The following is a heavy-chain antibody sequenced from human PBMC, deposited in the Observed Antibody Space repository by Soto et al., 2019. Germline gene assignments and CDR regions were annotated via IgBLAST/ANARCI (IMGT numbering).Heavy chain of an antibody. J-gene: IGHJ5*02. V-gene: IGHV4-39*07. CDR2: IYYSGNT. CDR3: AGRMYYYDSSGYSIWFDP. Sequence: SETLSLTCPVSGCSVSNNTYYWGWIRQPPGKGLEWIGNIYYSGNTFYNPSLKSRVTISVDRSKNQFSLKLSSVTAADTAVYYCAGRMYYYDSSGYSIWFDPWGQGTLVTVSS. CDR1: GCSVSNNTYY. D-gene: IGHD3-22*01.